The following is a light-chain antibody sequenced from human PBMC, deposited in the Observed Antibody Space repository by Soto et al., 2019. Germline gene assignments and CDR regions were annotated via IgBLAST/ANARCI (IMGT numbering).Light chain of an antibody. CDR2: GAS. V-gene: IGKV3-20*01. J-gene: IGKJ5*01. Sequence: ELVLTQSPVTLSLSPGARATLSCSASQSVSSSYLAWYQQKPGQAPRLLIYGASSRATGIPDRFSGSGSGTDFTLTISRLEPEDFAVYYCQQYGSSPINFGQGTRLEIK. CDR3: QQYGSSPIN. CDR1: QSVSSSY.